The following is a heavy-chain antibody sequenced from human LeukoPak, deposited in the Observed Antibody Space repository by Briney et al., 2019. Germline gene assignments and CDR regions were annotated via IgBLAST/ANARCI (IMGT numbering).Heavy chain of an antibody. D-gene: IGHD3-3*01. J-gene: IGHJ5*02. CDR2: INHSGST. Sequence: SETVSLTCADYGGSFSGYYWSWIRQPPGKGLEWIGEINHSGSTNYNPSLKSRVTISVDTSKNQFSLKLSSVTAADTAVYYCARGLGADFWSGYSFVSWFDPWGQGTLVTVSS. CDR1: GGSFSGYY. CDR3: ARGLGADFWSGYSFVSWFDP. V-gene: IGHV4-34*01.